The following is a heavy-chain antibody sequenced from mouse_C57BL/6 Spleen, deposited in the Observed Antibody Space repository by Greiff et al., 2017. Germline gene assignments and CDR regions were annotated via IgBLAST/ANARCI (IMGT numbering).Heavy chain of an antibody. CDR2: ISSGGSYT. Sequence: EVMLVESGGDLVKPGGSLKLSCAASGFTFSSYGMSWVRQTPDKRLEWVATISSGGSYTYYPDSVKGRITISRDNAKNTLYLQMSSLKSEDTAMYYCARHEGDFDYWGQGTTLTVSS. CDR1: GFTFSSYG. CDR3: ARHEGDFDY. J-gene: IGHJ2*01. V-gene: IGHV5-6*01.